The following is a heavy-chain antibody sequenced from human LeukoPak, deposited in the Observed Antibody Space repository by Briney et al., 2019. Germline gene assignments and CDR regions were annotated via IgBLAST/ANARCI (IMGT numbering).Heavy chain of an antibody. CDR3: ARERDYCSGSACYGSDY. V-gene: IGHV1-46*01. J-gene: IGHJ4*02. CDR1: GYTFTTFY. CDR2: VNPISGVS. Sequence: ASVKVSCKTSGYTFTTFYIHWVRQAPGQGREWMGMVNPISGVSIYAQKFQGRVTMTRDTYTSTVYMELSSLTSDDAAVYFCARERDYCSGSACYGSDYWGQGTLVTVSS. D-gene: IGHD2-15*01.